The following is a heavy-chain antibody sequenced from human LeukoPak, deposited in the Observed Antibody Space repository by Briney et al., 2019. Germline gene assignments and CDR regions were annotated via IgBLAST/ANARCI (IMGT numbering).Heavy chain of an antibody. CDR2: INPSGGST. V-gene: IGHV1-46*01. J-gene: IGHJ6*03. Sequence: GASVKVSCKASGYTFTSYYMHWVRQAPGQGLEWMGIINPSGGSTSYAQKFQGRVTMTRDMSTSTVYMELSSLRSEDTAVYYCAIEWSGQVGDYYYYMDVWGKGTTVTISS. CDR1: GYTFTSYY. CDR3: AIEWSGQVGDYYYYMDV. D-gene: IGHD3-3*01.